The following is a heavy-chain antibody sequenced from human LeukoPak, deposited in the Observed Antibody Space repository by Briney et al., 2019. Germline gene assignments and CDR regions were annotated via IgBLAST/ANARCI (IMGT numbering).Heavy chain of an antibody. Sequence: GGSLRLSCAASGFTFSSYGMSWVRQAPGKGLEWVSTISGSAYNTYYADSVKGRFTISRDNSANTIYLQMNSLRAEDTALYYCAKHSGSYFIYYVDSWGQGTPVTVSS. D-gene: IGHD1-26*01. J-gene: IGHJ4*02. CDR2: ISGSAYNT. CDR3: AKHSGSYFIYYVDS. V-gene: IGHV3-23*01. CDR1: GFTFSSYG.